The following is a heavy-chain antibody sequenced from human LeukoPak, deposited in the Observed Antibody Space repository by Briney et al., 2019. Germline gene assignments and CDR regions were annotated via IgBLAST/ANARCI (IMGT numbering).Heavy chain of an antibody. CDR3: AKVLRPNDY. CDR2: ISASGGRT. J-gene: IGHJ4*02. Sequence: GGSLRLSCAASGFTFSTSAMSWARQAPGKGLEWVSAISASGGRTYYADSVKGRFTISRDVSKNTLYLQMNSLRAEDTAVYYCAKVLRPNDYWGQGTLVTVSS. V-gene: IGHV3-23*01. CDR1: GFTFSTSA. D-gene: IGHD2-15*01.